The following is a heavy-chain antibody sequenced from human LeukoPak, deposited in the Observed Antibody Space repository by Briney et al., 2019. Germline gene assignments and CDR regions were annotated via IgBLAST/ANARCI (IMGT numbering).Heavy chain of an antibody. CDR3: AGEYSTSYRFDF. V-gene: IGHV4-30-2*01. CDR1: GASVSGGTYS. D-gene: IGHD5-18*01. CDR2: IFHTGST. J-gene: IGHJ4*02. Sequence: SETLSLTCAVSGASVSGGTYSWSWIRQPPGKGLELIGYIFHTGSTYYNPSLKGRVTISIDGSNNPFSLRLNSMTAADTALYYCAGEYSTSYRFDFWGQGTLVTVSS.